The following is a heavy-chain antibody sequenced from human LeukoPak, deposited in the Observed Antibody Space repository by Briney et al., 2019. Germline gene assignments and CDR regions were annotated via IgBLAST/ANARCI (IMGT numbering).Heavy chain of an antibody. CDR1: GFTFTNYA. D-gene: IGHD3-9*01. J-gene: IGHJ4*02. V-gene: IGHV3-23*01. CDR2: IRGSGGST. CDR3: ARALLRYFDWLLDS. Sequence: PGGSLRLSCAASGFTFTNYAMSWVRQAPGKGLEWVSAIRGSGGSTDYADSVKGRFTISRDNSKNTLYLQMNSLRAEDTAVYYCARALLRYFDWLLDSWGQGTVVTVSS.